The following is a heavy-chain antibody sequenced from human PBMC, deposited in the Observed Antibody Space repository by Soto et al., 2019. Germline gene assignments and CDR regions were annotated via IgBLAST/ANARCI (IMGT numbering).Heavy chain of an antibody. Sequence: GGSLRLSCAASGFTFSSYGMHWVRQAPGKGLEWVAVISYDGSNKYYADSVKGRFTISRDNSKNTLYLQVNSLRAEDTAVYYCAKERSSSWYIFWFDPWGQGTLVTVSS. CDR2: ISYDGSNK. D-gene: IGHD6-13*01. J-gene: IGHJ5*02. CDR1: GFTFSSYG. V-gene: IGHV3-30*18. CDR3: AKERSSSWYIFWFDP.